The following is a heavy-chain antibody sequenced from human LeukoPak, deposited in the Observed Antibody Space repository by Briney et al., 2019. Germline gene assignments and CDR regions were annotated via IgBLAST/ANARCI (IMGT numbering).Heavy chain of an antibody. CDR1: RDSIRSSNYY. V-gene: IGHV4-61*02. CDR2: IYTSGST. J-gene: IGHJ3*02. D-gene: IGHD3-22*01. Sequence: SETLSLTCSVLRDSIRSSNYYWGWIRQPAGKGLEWIGRIYTSGSTNYNPSLKSRVTISVDTSKNQFSLKLSSVTAADTAVYYCARDAMIVVVDAFDIWGQGTMVTVSS. CDR3: ARDAMIVVVDAFDI.